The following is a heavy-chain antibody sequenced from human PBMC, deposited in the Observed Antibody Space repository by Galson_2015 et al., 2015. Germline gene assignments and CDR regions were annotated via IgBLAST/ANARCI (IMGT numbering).Heavy chain of an antibody. CDR1: GFTFSSYW. J-gene: IGHJ5*02. D-gene: IGHD1-1*01. Sequence: SLRLSCAASGFTFSSYWMHWVRQAPGKGLVWVSRINSDGSSTSYADSVKGRFTISRDNAKNTLYLQMNSLRAEDTAVYYCARDGMEENWFDPWGQGTLVTVSS. V-gene: IGHV3-74*01. CDR3: ARDGMEENWFDP. CDR2: INSDGSST.